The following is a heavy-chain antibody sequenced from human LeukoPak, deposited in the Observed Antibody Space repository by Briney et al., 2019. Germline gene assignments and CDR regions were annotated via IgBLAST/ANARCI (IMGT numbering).Heavy chain of an antibody. CDR1: GFTFSSFG. J-gene: IGHJ6*02. Sequence: GGSLRLSCTASGFTFSSFGMHWVRQAPGKGLEWVAVISYIGSNKYYAGSVKGRFTISRDNSKNTLYLQMNSLRAEDTAVYYCAKDLGVGAAGSSYFGMDVWGQGITVTVSS. CDR3: AKDLGVGAAGSSYFGMDV. D-gene: IGHD3-10*01. V-gene: IGHV3-30*18. CDR2: ISYIGSNK.